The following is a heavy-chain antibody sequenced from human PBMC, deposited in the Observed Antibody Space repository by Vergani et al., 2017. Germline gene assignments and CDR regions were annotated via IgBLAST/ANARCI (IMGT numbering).Heavy chain of an antibody. CDR1: GGSFSGYY. CDR3: AGDYDGWNSLGV. CDR2: INHSGST. Sequence: QVQLQQWGAGLLKPSETLSLTCAVYGGSFSGYYWSWIRQPPGKGLEWIGEINHSGSTNYNPSLKSRVTISVDTSKNQFSLKLSSVTAADTAVYYCAGDYDGWNSLGVWGQGTLVTVSS. D-gene: IGHD1-7*01. J-gene: IGHJ4*02. V-gene: IGHV4-34*01.